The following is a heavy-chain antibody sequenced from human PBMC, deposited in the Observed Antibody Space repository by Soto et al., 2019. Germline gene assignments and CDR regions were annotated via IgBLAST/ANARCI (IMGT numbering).Heavy chain of an antibody. Sequence: EVQLEESGGGLVQPGGSLRLSCVVSGFTVSRNYMSWVRQAPGKGLEWVSVIYSGGSTYYADSVKGRFTISRHNSKNTLYLQMNSLSAEDTGVYYCARGGNPNYYWGQGTLVTVSS. D-gene: IGHD4-4*01. V-gene: IGHV3-53*04. CDR3: ARGGNPNYY. J-gene: IGHJ4*02. CDR2: IYSGGST. CDR1: GFTVSRNY.